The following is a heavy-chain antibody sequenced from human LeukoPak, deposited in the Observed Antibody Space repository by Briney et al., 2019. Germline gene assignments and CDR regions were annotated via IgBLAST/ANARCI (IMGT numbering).Heavy chain of an antibody. D-gene: IGHD5-12*01. V-gene: IGHV4-39*01. CDR1: GGSVSSSTYY. Sequence: SETLSLTCAVSGGSVSSSTYYWGWIRQPPGKGLEWIGSIYHSGSNYYNPSLKSRVTISVDTSKNQFSLKLTSLTAADTAVYYCARHHARGSYWLDFWGQGTLVTVSS. CDR3: ARHHARGSYWLDF. J-gene: IGHJ5*01. CDR2: IYHSGSN.